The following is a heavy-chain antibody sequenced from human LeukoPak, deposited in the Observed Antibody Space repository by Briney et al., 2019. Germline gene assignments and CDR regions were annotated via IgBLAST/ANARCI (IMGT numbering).Heavy chain of an antibody. V-gene: IGHV1-69*06. CDR3: ARMGYYGSFDY. Sequence: GASVKVSCKASGGTFSSYAISWVRQAPGQGHEWMGGIIPIFGTANYAQKFQGRVTITADKSTSTAYMELSSLRSEDTAVYYCARMGYYGSFDYWGQGTLVTVSS. CDR1: GGTFSSYA. CDR2: IIPIFGTA. D-gene: IGHD3-10*01. J-gene: IGHJ4*02.